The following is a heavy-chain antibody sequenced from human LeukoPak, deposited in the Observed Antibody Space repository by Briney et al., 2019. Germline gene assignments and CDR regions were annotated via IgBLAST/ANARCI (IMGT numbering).Heavy chain of an antibody. J-gene: IGHJ4*02. CDR2: ISWEGHTT. CDR3: TRDTDFGSPTNYFDH. Sequence: GGSLRLCCAASGFTFDDYAMHWVRQAPGKGLQWVSLISWEGHTTYYADSVRGRFTISRDNTKNSLFLEMKSLTTDDTAFYYCTRDTDFGSPTNYFDHWGQGTLVSVSS. V-gene: IGHV3-43*01. CDR1: GFTFDDYA. D-gene: IGHD3-10*01.